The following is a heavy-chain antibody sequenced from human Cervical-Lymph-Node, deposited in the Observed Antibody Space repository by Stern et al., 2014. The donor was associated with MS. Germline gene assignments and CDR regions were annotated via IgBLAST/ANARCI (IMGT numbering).Heavy chain of an antibody. V-gene: IGHV1-69*12. CDR2: IIPIFGAA. D-gene: IGHD2-21*02. CDR1: GGPFSDYS. CDR3: ARGAYCGGDCYWGFFDS. J-gene: IGHJ4*02. Sequence: QVQLVQSGAEVKKPGSSVKVSCKASGGPFSDYSFSWIRQAPGQGLEWMGGIIPIFGAADYEQNFQGRVTISADDSTTTVYMELSSLRSEDTAVYYCARGAYCGGDCYWGFFDSWGQGTLVTVSS.